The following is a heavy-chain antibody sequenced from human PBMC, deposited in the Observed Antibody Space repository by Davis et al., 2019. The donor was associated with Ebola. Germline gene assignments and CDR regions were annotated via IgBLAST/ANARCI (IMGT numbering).Heavy chain of an antibody. CDR2: IIPILGIA. J-gene: IGHJ4*02. CDR1: GGTFSSYT. Sequence: SVKVSCKASGGTFSSYTISWVRQAPGQGLEWMGRIIPILGIANYAQKFQGRVTITADKSTSTAYMELSSLRSEDTAVYYCARAYYYDSSGYYYFSQDYWGQGTLVTVSS. V-gene: IGHV1-69*02. CDR3: ARAYYYDSSGYYYFSQDY. D-gene: IGHD3-22*01.